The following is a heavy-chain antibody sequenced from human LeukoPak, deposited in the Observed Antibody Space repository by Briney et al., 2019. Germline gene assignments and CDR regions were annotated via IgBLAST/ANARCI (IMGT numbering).Heavy chain of an antibody. CDR3: ARGDDFWGDRDAFDI. CDR1: GFTFSDCD. V-gene: IGHV3-21*01. J-gene: IGHJ3*02. CDR2: ISYGSTHR. D-gene: IGHD3-3*01. Sequence: PGGSLRLSCTASGFTFSDCDMNWFRQAPGKGLEWVSSISYGSTHRYYADSAKGRFTISRDDAKNSLYLQMNSLRVEDTALYYCARGDDFWGDRDAFDIWGQGTMVTVSS.